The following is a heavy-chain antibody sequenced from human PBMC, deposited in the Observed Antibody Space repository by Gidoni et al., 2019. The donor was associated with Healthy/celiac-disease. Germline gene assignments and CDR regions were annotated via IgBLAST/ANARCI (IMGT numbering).Heavy chain of an antibody. CDR2: IYSGGST. V-gene: IGHV3-66*01. CDR1: GFTVSSNY. D-gene: IGHD6-13*01. J-gene: IGHJ4*02. CDR3: ARDWETPVAAAGD. Sequence: EGQLVESGGGLVQPGGSLRLSCAASGFTVSSNYMSWVRQAPGKGLELVSVIYSGGSTYYADSVKGRFTISRDNSKNTLYLQMNSLRAEDTAVYYCARDWETPVAAAGDWGQGTLVTVSS.